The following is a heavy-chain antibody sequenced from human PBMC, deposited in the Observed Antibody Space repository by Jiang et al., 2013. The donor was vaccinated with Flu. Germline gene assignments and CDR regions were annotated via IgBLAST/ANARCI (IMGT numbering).Heavy chain of an antibody. CDR3: ARLYLGGPFRRDFDY. V-gene: IGHV4-39*01. J-gene: IGHJ4*02. D-gene: IGHD2-8*01. Sequence: GLVKPSETLSLTCTVSGGSISSSSYYWGWIRQPPGTGLEWIGSIYYSGSTYYNPSLKSRVTISVDTSKNQFSLKLSSVTAADTAVYYCARLYLGGPFRRDFDYWGQGTLVTVSS. CDR1: GGSISSSSYY. CDR2: IYYSGST.